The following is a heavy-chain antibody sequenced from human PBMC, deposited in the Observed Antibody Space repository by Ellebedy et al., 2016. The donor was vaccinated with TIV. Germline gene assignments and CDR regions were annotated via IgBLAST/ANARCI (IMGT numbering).Heavy chain of an antibody. V-gene: IGHV4-4*02. Sequence: SETLSLTCAVSGGSISSSNWRSWVRQPPGKGLEWIGSIYYSGSTYYNPSLKSRVTISVDTSKNQFSLKLSSVTAADTAVYYCARDSRVRGTGYYGMDVWGQGTTVTVSS. CDR2: IYYSGST. J-gene: IGHJ6*02. CDR1: GGSISSSNW. CDR3: ARDSRVRGTGYYGMDV. D-gene: IGHD3-10*01.